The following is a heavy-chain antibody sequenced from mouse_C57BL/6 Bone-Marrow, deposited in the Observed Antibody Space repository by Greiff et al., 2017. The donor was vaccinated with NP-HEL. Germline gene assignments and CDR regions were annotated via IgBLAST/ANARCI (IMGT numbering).Heavy chain of an antibody. J-gene: IGHJ1*03. CDR3: ARSGYYGSSHWYFDV. Sequence: EVKLEESGPVLVKPGPSVKISCKASGFTFTDYYMHWVKQSHGKSLEWIGLVYPYNGGPSYNQKFKGKATLTVDTSSSTAYMELNSLTSEDSAVYYCARSGYYGSSHWYFDVWGTGTTVTVSS. CDR2: VYPYNGGP. D-gene: IGHD1-1*01. V-gene: IGHV1-36*01. CDR1: GFTFTDYY.